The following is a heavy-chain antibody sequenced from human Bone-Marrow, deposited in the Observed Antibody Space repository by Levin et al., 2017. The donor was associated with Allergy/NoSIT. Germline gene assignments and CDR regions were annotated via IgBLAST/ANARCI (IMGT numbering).Heavy chain of an antibody. J-gene: IGHJ3*02. Sequence: PGESLKISCVASGFTVSDNYVNWVRQAPAKGLEWVSLINDAVSTYYADSVKCRFTLSRDNSRNTVYLQMNSLRTEDTAVYYCARDYFGSGRSWVAFDIWGQGTKVTVSS. CDR2: INDAVST. CDR1: GFTVSDNY. D-gene: IGHD3-10*01. CDR3: ARDYFGSGRSWVAFDI. V-gene: IGHV3-53*01.